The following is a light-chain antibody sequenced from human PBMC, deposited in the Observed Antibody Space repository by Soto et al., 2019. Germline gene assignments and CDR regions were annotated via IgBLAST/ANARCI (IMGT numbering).Light chain of an antibody. J-gene: IGLJ2*01. V-gene: IGLV2-14*01. CDR1: SSDVGGYNY. CDR3: SSYTSSSTVL. CDR2: EVS. Sequence: QSVLTQPASVSGSPGQSITISCTGTSSDVGGYNYVSWYQQHPGKAPKLMIYEVSNRPSGVSDRFSGSKSGNTASLTISGLQAEDEDYYYCSSYTSSSTVLFGGGTKLTV.